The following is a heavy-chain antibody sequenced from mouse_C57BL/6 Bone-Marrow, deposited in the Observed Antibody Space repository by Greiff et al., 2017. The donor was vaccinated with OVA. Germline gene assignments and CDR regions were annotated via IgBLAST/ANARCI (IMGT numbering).Heavy chain of an antibody. V-gene: IGHV1-26*01. J-gene: IGHJ4*01. Sequence: EVQLQQSGPELAKPGASVKLSCKASGYTFTDYYMNWVKQSHGQSLEWIGDINPNNGGTSYNQKFKGKATLTVDKSSSTAYMELRSLTSEDSAVYYCARRIYYGNDSYAMDYWGQGASVTVSS. CDR2: INPNNGGT. D-gene: IGHD2-2*01. CDR3: ARRIYYGNDSYAMDY. CDR1: GYTFTDYY.